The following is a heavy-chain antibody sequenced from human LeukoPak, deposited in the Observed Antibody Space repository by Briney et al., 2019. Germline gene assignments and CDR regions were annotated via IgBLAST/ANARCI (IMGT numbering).Heavy chain of an antibody. CDR1: GGSISSSSYY. D-gene: IGHD2-2*01. J-gene: IGHJ4*02. CDR2: IYYSGST. CDR3: ARGLCSSTSCRYGPYDY. V-gene: IGHV4-61*01. Sequence: SETLSLTCTVSGGSISSSSYYWSWIRQPPGKGLEWIGYIYYSGSTNYNPSLKSRVTISVDTSKNQFSLKLSSVTAADTAVYYCARGLCSSTSCRYGPYDYWGQGTLVTVSS.